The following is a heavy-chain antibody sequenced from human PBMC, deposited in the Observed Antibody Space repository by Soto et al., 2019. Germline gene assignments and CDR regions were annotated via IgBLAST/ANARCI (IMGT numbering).Heavy chain of an antibody. CDR3: AKVLRYYNVDIVATITFQH. J-gene: IGHJ1*01. CDR1: GFTFSSYA. V-gene: IGHV3-23*01. Sequence: GGSLRLSCAASGFTFSSYAMIWVRQAPGKGLEWVSAISGSGGSTYYADSVKGRFTISRDNSKNTLYLQMNSLRAEDTAVYYCAKVLRYYNVDIVATITFQHWGQGTLVTVSS. D-gene: IGHD5-12*01. CDR2: ISGSGGST.